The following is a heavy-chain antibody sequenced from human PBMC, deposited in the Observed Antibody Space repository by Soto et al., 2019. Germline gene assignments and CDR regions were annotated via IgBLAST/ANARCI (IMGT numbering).Heavy chain of an antibody. D-gene: IGHD1-1*01. J-gene: IGHJ3*02. CDR3: TRGKYSVNWYEPSDI. V-gene: IGHV1-46*01. Sequence: ASVKVSCKASGYTFTSYYMRWVRQAPGQGLEWMGIINPSGGSTSYAQKFQGRVTMTRDTSTSTVYMELSSLRSEDTAVYYCTRGKYSVNWYEPSDIWGQGTMVTVS. CDR2: INPSGGST. CDR1: GYTFTSYY.